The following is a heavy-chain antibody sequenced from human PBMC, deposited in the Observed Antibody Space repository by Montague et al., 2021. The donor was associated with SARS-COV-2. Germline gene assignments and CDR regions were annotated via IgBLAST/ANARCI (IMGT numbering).Heavy chain of an antibody. Sequence: SLRLSCAASGFDFSSYAIHWVRRAPGKGLEWVADIADDEGIKHYGHSVKGRFTISRDNSRNTVYLQVNSLRPEDTALYQCAREVWKTYYFDYWGQGTLVTVSS. V-gene: IGHV3-30-3*01. CDR2: IADDEGIK. CDR3: AREVWKTYYFDY. J-gene: IGHJ4*02. CDR1: GFDFSSYA. D-gene: IGHD1-1*01.